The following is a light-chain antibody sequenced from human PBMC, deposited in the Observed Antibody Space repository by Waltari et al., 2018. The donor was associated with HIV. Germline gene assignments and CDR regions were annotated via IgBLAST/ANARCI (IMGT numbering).Light chain of an antibody. Sequence: QSVLTQPPSVSGAPGQGVTISCTGSSPNTGAGYDVHWYQQLPGTAPKLLIYGNNNRPSGVPDRFSGSKSDTSASLAITGLQAEDEADYYCQSFDRSLSAWVFGGGTKLTVL. CDR3: QSFDRSLSAWV. J-gene: IGLJ2*01. CDR1: SPNTGAGYD. V-gene: IGLV1-40*01. CDR2: GNN.